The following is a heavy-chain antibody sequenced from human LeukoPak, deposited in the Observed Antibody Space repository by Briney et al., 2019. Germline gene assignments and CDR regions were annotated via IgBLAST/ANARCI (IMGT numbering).Heavy chain of an antibody. CDR2: ISSSGSTI. Sequence: PGGSLRLSCAASGSTVTSNYMNWVRQAPGKGLEWVSYISSSGSTIYYADSVKGRFTISRDNAKNSLYLQMNSLRAEDTAVYYCARDPDYYGSGSYSDYWGQGTLVTVSS. CDR1: GSTVTSNY. CDR3: ARDPDYYGSGSYSDY. D-gene: IGHD3-10*01. J-gene: IGHJ4*02. V-gene: IGHV3-11*04.